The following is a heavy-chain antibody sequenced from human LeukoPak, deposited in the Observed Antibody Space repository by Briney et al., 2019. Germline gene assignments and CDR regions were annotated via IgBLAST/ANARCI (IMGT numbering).Heavy chain of an antibody. V-gene: IGHV1-69*04. D-gene: IGHD3-3*01. CDR2: IIPILGIA. CDR3: ARGRGGGITIFGVGDPYYYYGMDV. CDR1: GGTFSSYA. J-gene: IGHJ6*02. Sequence: ASVKVSCKASGGTFSSYAIIWVRQAPGQGLEWMGRIIPILGIANYAQKFQGRVTITADKSTSTAYMELSSLRSEDTAVYYCARGRGGGITIFGVGDPYYYYGMDVWGQGTTVTVSS.